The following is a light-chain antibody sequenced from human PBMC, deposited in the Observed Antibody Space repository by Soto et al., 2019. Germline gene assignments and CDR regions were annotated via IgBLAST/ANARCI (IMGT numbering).Light chain of an antibody. CDR3: QQYNSAPWT. V-gene: IGKV1-27*01. Sequence: QMTQSPSSLSPSLGDRVSISWRASQGIRNDLAWYQQKTGKAPKIMIFAESNLQSGVPYRLSGSGSGTDLTLTISSLQPEDVATYYCQQYNSAPWTFGQGTKVDI. J-gene: IGKJ1*01. CDR1: QGIRND. CDR2: AES.